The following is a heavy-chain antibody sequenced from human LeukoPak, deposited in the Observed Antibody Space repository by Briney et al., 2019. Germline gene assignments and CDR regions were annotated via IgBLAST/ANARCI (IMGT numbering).Heavy chain of an antibody. D-gene: IGHD4-11*01. V-gene: IGHV5-51*01. CDR1: GYSFTSYW. J-gene: IGHJ6*03. CDR3: ARLGDYSNYGVPYYMDV. CDR2: IYPGDSDT. Sequence: GESLKISGKGSGYSFTSYWIGWVRQMPGKGLEWMGIIYPGDSDTRYSPSFQAQVTISADKSISTAYLQWSSLKASDTAMYYCARLGDYSNYGVPYYMDVWGKGTTVTVSS.